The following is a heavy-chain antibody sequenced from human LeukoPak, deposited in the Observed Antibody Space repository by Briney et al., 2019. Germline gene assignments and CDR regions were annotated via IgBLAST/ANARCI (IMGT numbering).Heavy chain of an antibody. V-gene: IGHV3-48*01. J-gene: IGHJ3*02. Sequence: GGSLRLSCVASGFTFSSYSMNWVRQAPGKGLEWISYISSFGGTIYYADSVKGRFTISRDNAKNSLCLQMNSLRAEDTAVYYCARAMLGAFDIWGQGTMVTVSS. CDR2: ISSFGGTI. CDR3: ARAMLGAFDI. CDR1: GFTFSSYS. D-gene: IGHD3-10*02.